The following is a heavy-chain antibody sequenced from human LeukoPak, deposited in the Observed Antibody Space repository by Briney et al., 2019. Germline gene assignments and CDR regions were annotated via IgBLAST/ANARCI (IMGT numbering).Heavy chain of an antibody. J-gene: IGHJ4*02. Sequence: SETLSLTCTVSGGSISSYYWSWIRQPPGKGLEWIGYIYYSGSTNYNPSLKSRVTISVDTSKNQFSLKLSSVTAADTTVYYCARARGYGDYGVGYWGQGTLVTVSS. D-gene: IGHD4-17*01. CDR2: IYYSGST. CDR3: ARARGYGDYGVGY. V-gene: IGHV4-59*12. CDR1: GGSISSYY.